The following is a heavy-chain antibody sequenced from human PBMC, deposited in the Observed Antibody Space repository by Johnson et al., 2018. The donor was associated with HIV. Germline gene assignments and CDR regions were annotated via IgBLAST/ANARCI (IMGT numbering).Heavy chain of an antibody. J-gene: IGHJ3*02. CDR1: RFTFSRYA. Sequence: VQLVESGGGLVQPGGSLRLSCAASRFTFSRYAMHWVRQAPGKGLEWVAVISYDGNNKYYVDSVKGRFTIYRDNSKNTLYLQMNSLRAEDTAVYYCARGRAYDSTGYLAVDIWGQGTMVTVSS. V-gene: IGHV3-30-3*01. CDR2: ISYDGNNK. CDR3: ARGRAYDSTGYLAVDI. D-gene: IGHD3-22*01.